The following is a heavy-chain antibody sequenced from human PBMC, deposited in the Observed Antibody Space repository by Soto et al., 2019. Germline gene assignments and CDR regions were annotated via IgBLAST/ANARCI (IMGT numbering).Heavy chain of an antibody. CDR3: TTDSAPNYGDYDYYYGMDV. V-gene: IGHV3-15*07. CDR2: IKSKTDGGTT. J-gene: IGHJ6*02. D-gene: IGHD4-17*01. Sequence: EVQLVESGGGLVKPGGSLRLSCAASGFTFSNAWMNWVRQAPGKGLEWVGRIKSKTDGGTTDYAAPVKGRFTISRDDSKNTLYLQMNSLKTEDTAVYYCTTDSAPNYGDYDYYYGMDVWGQGTTVTVSS. CDR1: GFTFSNAW.